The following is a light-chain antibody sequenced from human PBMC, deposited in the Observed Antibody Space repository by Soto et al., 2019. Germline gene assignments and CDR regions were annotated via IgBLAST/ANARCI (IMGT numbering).Light chain of an antibody. CDR1: QSISGW. V-gene: IGKV1-5*01. CDR3: QQYSVYPLS. J-gene: IGKJ4*01. Sequence: DIHITHSPASLSASGRDRVTITCRASQSISGWLAWFQQRPGKAPKFLIYAASTLESGVPSRFSGSGSGTEFTLTISSLQPDDFATYYCQQYSVYPLSFGGGTKVDI. CDR2: AAS.